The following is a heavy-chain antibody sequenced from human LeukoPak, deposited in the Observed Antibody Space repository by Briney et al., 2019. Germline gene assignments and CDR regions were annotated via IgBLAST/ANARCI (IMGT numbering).Heavy chain of an antibody. V-gene: IGHV3-21*01. J-gene: IGHJ6*03. CDR3: ARDLYQEDSYWFNHYDYYMDL. CDR2: ITSSSSYI. Sequence: PGGSLRLSCAASGFTFSSYSMNWVRQAPGKGLEWVSSITSSSSYIYYADSVKGRFTISRDNAKNSLYLQMNSLGAEDTAVYYCARDLYQEDSYWFNHYDYYMDLWGKGTTVTVSS. D-gene: IGHD5-18*01. CDR1: GFTFSSYS.